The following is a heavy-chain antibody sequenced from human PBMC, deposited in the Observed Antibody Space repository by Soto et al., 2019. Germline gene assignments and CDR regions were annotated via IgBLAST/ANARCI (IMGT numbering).Heavy chain of an antibody. J-gene: IGHJ5*02. D-gene: IGHD6-19*01. V-gene: IGHV4-34*01. Sequence: QVQLQQWGAGLLKPSETLSLTCAVYGGSFSGYYWSWIRQPPGKGLEWIGEINHSGSTNYNPSLKSRXXIXVXXSKNQFSLKLSSVTAADTAVYYCARGRQWQNRVDPWGQGTLVTVSS. CDR2: INHSGST. CDR1: GGSFSGYY. CDR3: ARGRQWQNRVDP.